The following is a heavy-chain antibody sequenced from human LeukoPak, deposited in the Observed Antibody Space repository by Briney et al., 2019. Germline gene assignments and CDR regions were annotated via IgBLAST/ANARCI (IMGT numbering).Heavy chain of an antibody. CDR2: IYYSGTT. CDR1: GGSISSDNSY. D-gene: IGHD4-23*01. CDR3: ARDARWSRSSAADY. V-gene: IGHV4-30-4*01. J-gene: IGHJ4*02. Sequence: PSETLSLTCTVSGGSISSDNSYWSWIRQPPGRGLEWIGYIYYSGTTYYNPSLQRRVNISVDTSKNEFSLRLRSVTAADTAVYYCARDARWSRSSAADYWGQGILVTVSS.